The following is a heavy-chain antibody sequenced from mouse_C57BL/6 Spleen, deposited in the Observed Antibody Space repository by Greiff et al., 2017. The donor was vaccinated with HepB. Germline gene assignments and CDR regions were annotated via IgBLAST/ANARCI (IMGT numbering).Heavy chain of an antibody. J-gene: IGHJ4*01. Sequence: EVQVVESGGDLVKPGGSLKLSCAASGFTFSSYGMSWVRQTPDKRLEWVATISSGGSYTYYPDSVKGRFTISRDNAKNTLYLQMSSLKSEDTAMYYCARQNYGSSPMDYWGQGTSVTVSS. CDR1: GFTFSSYG. V-gene: IGHV5-6*01. CDR3: ARQNYGSSPMDY. CDR2: ISSGGSYT. D-gene: IGHD1-1*01.